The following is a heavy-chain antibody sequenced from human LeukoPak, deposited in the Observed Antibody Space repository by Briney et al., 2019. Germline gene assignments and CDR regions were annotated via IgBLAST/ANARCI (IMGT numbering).Heavy chain of an antibody. CDR2: ITSSGRTP. CDR3: AKDRPNFYESSGSYYKIKGDF. V-gene: IGHV3-23*01. J-gene: IGHJ1*01. CDR1: GFTFNTHA. D-gene: IGHD3-10*01. Sequence: GWSLRLSCEASGFTFNTHAMSWVRQAPGKGLEWVASITSSGRTPYYADSVKGRFTISRDNSKNTLYLQMNNLRGEDTAVYYCAKDRPNFYESSGSYYKIKGDFWGLGSLVTVSS.